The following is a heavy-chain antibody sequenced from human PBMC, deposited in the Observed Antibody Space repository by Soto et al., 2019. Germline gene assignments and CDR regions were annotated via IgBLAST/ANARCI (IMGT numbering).Heavy chain of an antibody. J-gene: IGHJ6*02. CDR1: VFTLSSYA. CDR2: ISGSVGST. CDR3: AKPYCGGDCLQRDVYYHYGMDV. D-gene: IGHD2-21*02. V-gene: IGHV3-23*01. Sequence: WWSLRLSCSASVFTLSSYAMSWCRQAPGKGLEWVSTISGSVGSTYYADSVKGRFSISRDNSKNTVYLQMNSLRAEDTAVYYCAKPYCGGDCLQRDVYYHYGMDVWGQGTTVTVSS.